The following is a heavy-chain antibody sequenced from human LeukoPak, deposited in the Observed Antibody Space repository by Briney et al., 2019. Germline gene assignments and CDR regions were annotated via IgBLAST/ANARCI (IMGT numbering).Heavy chain of an antibody. D-gene: IGHD6-13*01. CDR3: ARQETPASRGSDY. CDR2: IIPIFGTA. CDR1: GGTFSSYA. J-gene: IGHJ4*02. Sequence: SVKVSCKASGGTFSSYAISWVRQAPGQGLEWMGGIIPIFGTANYAQKFQGRVTITADESTSTAYMELSSLRSEDTAVYYCARQETPASRGSDYWGQGTLVTVSS. V-gene: IGHV1-69*13.